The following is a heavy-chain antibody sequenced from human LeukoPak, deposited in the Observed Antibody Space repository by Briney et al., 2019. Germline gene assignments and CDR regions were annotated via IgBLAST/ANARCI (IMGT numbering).Heavy chain of an antibody. CDR3: ARMVWKRGYSGYAAY. Sequence: GESLKISCKGSGYSFTSYWISWVRQMPGRGLEWMGRIDPSDSYTNYSPSFQGHVTISADKSVGTAYLQWSSLKASDTAMYYCARMVWKRGYSGYAAYWGQGTLVTVSS. V-gene: IGHV5-10-1*01. J-gene: IGHJ4*02. D-gene: IGHD5-12*01. CDR2: IDPSDSYT. CDR1: GYSFTSYW.